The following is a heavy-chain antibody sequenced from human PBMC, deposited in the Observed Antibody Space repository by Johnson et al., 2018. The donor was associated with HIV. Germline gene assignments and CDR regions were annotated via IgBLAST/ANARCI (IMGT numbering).Heavy chain of an antibody. CDR3: RVVTGAFDI. Sequence: VQLVESGGGLIQPGGSLRLSCAASGFTVSSNYMSWVRQAPGKGLEWVSIIYSGGSTYYAESVKGRFTISRDNAKNSLYLQMNSLRAEDTAVYYCRVVTGAFDIWGQGTMVTVSS. J-gene: IGHJ3*02. CDR1: GFTVSSNY. D-gene: IGHD4-23*01. CDR2: IYSGGST. V-gene: IGHV3-66*03.